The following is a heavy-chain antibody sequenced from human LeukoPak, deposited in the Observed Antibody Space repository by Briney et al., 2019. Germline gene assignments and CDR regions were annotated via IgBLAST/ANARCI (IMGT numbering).Heavy chain of an antibody. Sequence: GASVKVSCKASGYTFTSYGITWVRQAPGQGLEWMGWISAYNAYTYYAQKLQGRVTMTTDTSTSTAYMELRSLRSDDTAVYYCARDFGPHSSSSYYYYYMDVWGKGTTVTVSS. CDR3: ARDFGPHSSSSYYYYYMDV. J-gene: IGHJ6*03. V-gene: IGHV1-18*01. CDR1: GYTFTSYG. D-gene: IGHD6-6*01. CDR2: ISAYNAYT.